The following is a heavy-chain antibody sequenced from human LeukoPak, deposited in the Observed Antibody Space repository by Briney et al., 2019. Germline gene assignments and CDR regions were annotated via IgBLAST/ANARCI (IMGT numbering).Heavy chain of an antibody. V-gene: IGHV3-23*01. CDR2: ISGSGDTT. CDR1: GFTFSSFA. J-gene: IGHJ4*02. D-gene: IGHD1-1*01. Sequence: PGGSLRLSCTASGFTFSSFAISWVRQAPGKGLDWVSAISGSGDTTSYADSVRGRFIISRDNSKNTLYLQMDSLRAEDTAVYYCATIRTTGGNRFDYWGQGTLVTVSS. CDR3: ATIRTTGGNRFDY.